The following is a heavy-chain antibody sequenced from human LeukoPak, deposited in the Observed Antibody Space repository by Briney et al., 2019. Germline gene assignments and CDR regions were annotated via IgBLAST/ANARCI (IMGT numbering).Heavy chain of an antibody. V-gene: IGHV3-15*01. D-gene: IGHD3-3*01. Sequence: GGSLRLSCAASGFTFSHAWMSWVRRAPGKGLEWVGRVRSNADGGTTDYAAPVKGRFTISRDDSNNTLFLQMNSLKTEDTAVYYCARESYTIFGVVIVRNYYFDFWGQGTLVTVSS. CDR2: VRSNADGGTT. CDR1: GFTFSHAW. J-gene: IGHJ4*02. CDR3: ARESYTIFGVVIVRNYYFDF.